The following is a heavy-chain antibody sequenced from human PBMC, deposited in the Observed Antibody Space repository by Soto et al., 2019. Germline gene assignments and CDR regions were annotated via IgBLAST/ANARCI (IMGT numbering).Heavy chain of an antibody. V-gene: IGHV2-5*02. D-gene: IGHD1-26*01. CDR1: GFSLPTDRVG. CDR2: IYWDDTK. CDR3: AHAYGGRSLY. J-gene: IGHJ4*02. Sequence: QITLKESGPTLVKPTQTLTLTCTFSGFSLPTDRVGVGWIRQRPGKALEWLAVIYWDDTKTYRPSLKSRLTITKDTSKNQVALTMTDIDPVDTATYYCAHAYGGRSLYGGQGTLVTVSS.